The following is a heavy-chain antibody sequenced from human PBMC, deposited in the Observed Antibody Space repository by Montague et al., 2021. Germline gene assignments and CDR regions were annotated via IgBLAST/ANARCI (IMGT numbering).Heavy chain of an antibody. V-gene: IGHV3-74*01. CDR3: ARNLASAAPGAFDI. D-gene: IGHD6-13*01. CDR2: ITLDGSST. CDR1: GFSFSSYW. Sequence: SLSLSASGFSFSSYWMHWVRQAPGKGLLCVSRITLDGSSTTFADPVKGRFTTSRDNAKATLYLQMNSLRVEDTAVYYCARNLASAAPGAFDIWGQGTMVTVSS. J-gene: IGHJ3*02.